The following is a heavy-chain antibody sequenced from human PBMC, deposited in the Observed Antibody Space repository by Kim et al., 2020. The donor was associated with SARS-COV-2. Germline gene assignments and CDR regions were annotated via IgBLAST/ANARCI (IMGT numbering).Heavy chain of an antibody. V-gene: IGHV3-23*01. CDR3: AKDWPPSVR. Sequence: STYYADSVKGRFTISRDNSKNTLYLQMNSLRAEDTAVYYCAKDWPPSVRWGQGTLVTVSS. CDR2: ST. J-gene: IGHJ4*02. D-gene: IGHD1-1*01.